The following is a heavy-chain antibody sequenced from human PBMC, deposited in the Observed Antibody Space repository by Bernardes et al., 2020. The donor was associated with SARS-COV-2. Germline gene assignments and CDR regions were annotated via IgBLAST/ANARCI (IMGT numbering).Heavy chain of an antibody. J-gene: IGHJ4*02. Sequence: GGVLRLSCAAPGFTFCCYWVSWVRPAPGKGVGWVANKKQDGSEKYYVDSVKGRFTISRDNAKNSLYLQMNSLRAEDTAVYYCATTAMVVQGYFDYWGQGTLVTVSS. CDR2: KKQDGSEK. CDR1: GFTFCCYW. CDR3: ATTAMVVQGYFDY. V-gene: IGHV3-7*01. D-gene: IGHD5-18*01.